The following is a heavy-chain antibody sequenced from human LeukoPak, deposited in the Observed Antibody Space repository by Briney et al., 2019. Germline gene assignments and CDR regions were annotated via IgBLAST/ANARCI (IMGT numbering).Heavy chain of an antibody. V-gene: IGHV3-21*01. CDR3: ARDRESIIDY. J-gene: IGHJ4*02. CDR2: ISSSNSYI. CDR1: GFTFSSYS. Sequence: PGGSLRLSCAASGFTFSSYSMNWVRQAPGKGLEWVSSISSSNSYIYYADSVKGRFTISRDNAKNSLYLQMNSLRAEDTAVYYCARDRESIIDYWAREPWSPSPQ. D-gene: IGHD1-26*01.